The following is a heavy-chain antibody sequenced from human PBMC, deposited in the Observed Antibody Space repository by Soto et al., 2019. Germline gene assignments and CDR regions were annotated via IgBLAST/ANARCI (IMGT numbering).Heavy chain of an antibody. CDR3: ARDLRYFDWNDYGMDV. V-gene: IGHV4-30-4*01. CDR2: IYYSGST. Sequence: QVQLQESGPGLVKPSQTLSLTCTVSGGSISSGDYYWSWIRQPPGKGLEWVGYIYYSGSTYYNPSIETRVTISVDTSKNQVSLKLCSVTAADTAVYYCARDLRYFDWNDYGMDVWGHGTTVTVSS. J-gene: IGHJ6*02. D-gene: IGHD3-9*01. CDR1: GGSISSGDYY.